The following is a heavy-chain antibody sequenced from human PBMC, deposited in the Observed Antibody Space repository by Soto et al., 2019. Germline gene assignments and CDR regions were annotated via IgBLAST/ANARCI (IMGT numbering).Heavy chain of an antibody. Sequence: ASVKVSCKASGYTFTSYAMHWVRQAPGQRLEWMGWINAGNGNTKYSQKFQGRVTITRDTSASTAYMELSSLRSEDTAVYYCARLWSAYRHYYYYYMDVWGKGTTVTVSS. CDR2: INAGNGNT. V-gene: IGHV1-3*01. CDR3: ARLWSAYRHYYYYYMDV. CDR1: GYTFTSYA. D-gene: IGHD3-3*01. J-gene: IGHJ6*03.